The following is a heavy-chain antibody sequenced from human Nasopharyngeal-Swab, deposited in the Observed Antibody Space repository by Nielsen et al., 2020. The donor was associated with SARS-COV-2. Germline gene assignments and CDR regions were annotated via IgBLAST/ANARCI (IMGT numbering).Heavy chain of an antibody. CDR1: GGSISTYY. D-gene: IGHD3-16*01. CDR2: TSDLGRT. CDR3: ARHPKGDLLPGL. Sequence: SETLSLTCTVSGGSISTYYWSWIRQPPGKGLEWIGYTSDLGRTNYKSSLRSRVTISLDTSKNQFSLNLRFVTAADTAVYYCARHPKGDLLPGLWGQGTLVTVSS. V-gene: IGHV4-59*08. J-gene: IGHJ4*02.